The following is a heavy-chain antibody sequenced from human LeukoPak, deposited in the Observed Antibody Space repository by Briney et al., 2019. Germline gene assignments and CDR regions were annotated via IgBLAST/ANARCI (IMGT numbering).Heavy chain of an antibody. CDR2: IIPIFGTT. CDR1: GGTFSNYA. Sequence: SVKVSCKASGGTFSNYAISRVRQAPGQGLEWMGRIIPIFGTTNYAQKFQGRVTITTDESTSTAYMELSSLRSEDTAVYYCARGGEANYYDTSGYYLYYYWGQGTLVTVSS. V-gene: IGHV1-69*05. CDR3: ARGGEANYYDTSGYYLYYY. D-gene: IGHD3-22*01. J-gene: IGHJ4*02.